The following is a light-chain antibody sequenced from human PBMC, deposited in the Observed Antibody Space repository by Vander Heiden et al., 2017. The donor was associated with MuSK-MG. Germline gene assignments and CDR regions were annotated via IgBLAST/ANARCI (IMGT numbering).Light chain of an antibody. CDR1: QSVSSN. V-gene: IGKV3-15*01. J-gene: IGKJ1*01. CDR2: GAS. Sequence: EVVMTQSPATLSVSPGERATLSCRASQSVSSNLAWYQQKTGQAPRILIYGASTRATGIPARLSGSGSGTEFTLTISSLQSEDFAVYYCQQYNNGTPWTFGQGTKVEIK. CDR3: QQYNNGTPWT.